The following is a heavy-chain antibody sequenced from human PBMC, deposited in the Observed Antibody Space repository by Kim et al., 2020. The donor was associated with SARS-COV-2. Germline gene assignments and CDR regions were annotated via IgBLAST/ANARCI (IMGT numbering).Heavy chain of an antibody. D-gene: IGHD3-22*01. CDR2: IYPGDSDT. J-gene: IGHJ6*02. CDR1: GYSFTSYW. Sequence: GESLKISCKGSGYSFTSYWIGWVRQMPGKGLEWMGIIYPGDSDTRYSPSFQGQVTISADKSISTAYLQWSSLKASDTAMYYCARGYYDSSALIEPYYYYGMDVWGQGTTVTVSS. V-gene: IGHV5-51*01. CDR3: ARGYYDSSALIEPYYYYGMDV.